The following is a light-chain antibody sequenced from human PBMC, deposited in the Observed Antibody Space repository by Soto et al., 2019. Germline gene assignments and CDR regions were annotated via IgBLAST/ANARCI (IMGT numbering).Light chain of an antibody. CDR1: QSISSW. J-gene: IGKJ1*01. CDR3: QQYNSDSTWP. Sequence: DIQMTQSPSTLSASVVDRGTITCRASQSISSWLAWYQQKPGKAPKLLIYDASSLESGVPSRFSGSGSGTEFTLTISSLQPDDFATYYCQQYNSDSTWPVGQGTKVEIK. CDR2: DAS. V-gene: IGKV1-5*01.